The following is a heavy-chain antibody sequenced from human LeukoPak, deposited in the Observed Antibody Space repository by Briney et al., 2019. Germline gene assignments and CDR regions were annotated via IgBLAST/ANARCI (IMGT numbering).Heavy chain of an antibody. D-gene: IGHD2-2*01. Sequence: GGSLRLSCAASGFTFSSYWMHWVRQAPGKGLEWVSAISGSGGSTYYADSVKGRFTISRDNSKNTLYLQMNSLRAEDTAVYYCATSIVVVPAAYFDYWGQGTLVTVSS. CDR1: GFTFSSYW. V-gene: IGHV3-23*01. J-gene: IGHJ4*02. CDR3: ATSIVVVPAAYFDY. CDR2: ISGSGGST.